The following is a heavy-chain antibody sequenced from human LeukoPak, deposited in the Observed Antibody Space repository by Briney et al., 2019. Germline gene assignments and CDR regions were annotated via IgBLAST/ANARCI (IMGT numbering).Heavy chain of an antibody. Sequence: SETLSLTCTVSGGSISSSSYYWGWIRQPPGKGLEWIGSIYYNGSTYYNPSLKSRVTISVDTSKNQFSPKLSSVTAADTAVYYCARVEMATTDAFDIWGQGTMVTVSS. D-gene: IGHD5-24*01. J-gene: IGHJ3*02. V-gene: IGHV4-39*01. CDR2: IYYNGST. CDR3: ARVEMATTDAFDI. CDR1: GGSISSSSYY.